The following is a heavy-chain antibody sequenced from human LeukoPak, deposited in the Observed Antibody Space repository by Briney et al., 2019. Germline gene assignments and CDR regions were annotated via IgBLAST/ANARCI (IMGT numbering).Heavy chain of an antibody. CDR3: ARVFDSGSQAYFYYMDV. J-gene: IGHJ6*03. CDR2: IYSSGST. V-gene: IGHV4-59*01. CDR1: GGSIRGYY. Sequence: SETLSLTCNVSGGSIRGYYWSWIRQPPGKGLEWIGYIYSSGSTNYNPSLKSRVTMSVDTSKNQFSLKVSSVTAADTAVYYCARVFDSGSQAYFYYMDVWGKGTTVTIS. D-gene: IGHD3-10*01.